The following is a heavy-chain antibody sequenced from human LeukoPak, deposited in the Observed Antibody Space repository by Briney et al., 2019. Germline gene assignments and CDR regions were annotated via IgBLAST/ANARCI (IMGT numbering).Heavy chain of an antibody. CDR3: ARAYCSGDTCYSATD. V-gene: IGHV3-7*01. J-gene: IGHJ4*02. CDR1: GFTFNSYC. D-gene: IGHD2-15*01. Sequence: GGSLRLSCVASGFTFNSYCMTWVRQAPGKGLEWVANIKRDGNDKYYVDSVKGRFTISRDNGKNSLYLQMNYLRAEDTAVYYCARAYCSGDTCYSATDWGQGTLVTVSS. CDR2: IKRDGNDK.